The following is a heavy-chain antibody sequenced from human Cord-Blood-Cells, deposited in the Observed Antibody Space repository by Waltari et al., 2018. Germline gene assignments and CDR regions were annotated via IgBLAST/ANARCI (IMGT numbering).Heavy chain of an antibody. CDR3: ARDNYYGSGSTGFDP. J-gene: IGHJ5*02. CDR2: IIPIFGTA. D-gene: IGHD3-10*01. V-gene: IGHV1-69*06. Sequence: GGIIPIFGTANYAQKFQGRVTITADKSTSTAYMELSSLRSEDTAVYYCARDNYYGSGSTGFDPWGQGTLVTVSS.